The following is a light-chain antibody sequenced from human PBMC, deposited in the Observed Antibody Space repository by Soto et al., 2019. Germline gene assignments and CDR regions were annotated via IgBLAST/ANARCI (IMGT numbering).Light chain of an antibody. Sequence: VVLTRSPATGSLSPSGVASRAFMTSLSVSVYLDWYQQKLGQSPRLLISDASNRATGIPARFSGRGSGTDFTLTISSLEPEHFAVYYCHQRQYWPPITFGQGTRLEIK. CDR1: LSVSVY. V-gene: IGKV3-11*01. CDR3: HQRQYWPPIT. J-gene: IGKJ5*01. CDR2: DAS.